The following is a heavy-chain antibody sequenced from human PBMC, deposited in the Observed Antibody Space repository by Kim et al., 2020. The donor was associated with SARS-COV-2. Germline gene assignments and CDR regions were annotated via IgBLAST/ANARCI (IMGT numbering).Heavy chain of an antibody. V-gene: IGHV4-31*03. J-gene: IGHJ4*02. Sequence: SETLSLTCTVSGGSISCGGYYWSWIRQHPVKRLEWIGYIHYSGRTYYNPSLKSRDTISVDTSMNQFSLKLRSVTAADTAVHYCARDVVLWGQGTLVPVSS. CDR2: IHYSGRT. D-gene: IGHD2-15*01. CDR1: GGSISCGGYY. CDR3: ARDVVL.